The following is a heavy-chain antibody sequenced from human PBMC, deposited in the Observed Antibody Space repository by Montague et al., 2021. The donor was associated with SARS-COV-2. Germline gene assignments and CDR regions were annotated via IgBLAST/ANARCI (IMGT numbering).Heavy chain of an antibody. V-gene: IGHV4-4*02. CDR2: IYHTGST. Sequence: SETLSLTCAVSGDSISTDNYWWCWLRPPARSGVGGVEIYHTGSTKYKPPPKSRGSTSADKSWNQFSLRMTSVTAADTAIYYCGRKGSGSSGLAYWGQGTLVTVSS. CDR1: GDSISTDNYW. CDR3: GRKGSGSSGLAY. J-gene: IGHJ4*02. D-gene: IGHD1-26*01.